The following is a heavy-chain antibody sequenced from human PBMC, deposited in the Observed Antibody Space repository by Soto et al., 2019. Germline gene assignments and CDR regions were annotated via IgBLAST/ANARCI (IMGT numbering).Heavy chain of an antibody. V-gene: IGHV3-48*01. CDR3: AEGHGAFGY. Sequence: GGSLRFSCAASGLIFSSYSMNWVRQAPGKGLEWVSYISSSSGTIYYADSVKGRFTISRDNVKNSLYLQMNSLRAEDTAVYYCAEGHGAFGYWGQGTLVTVSS. CDR2: ISSSSGTI. J-gene: IGHJ4*02. CDR1: GLIFSSYS. D-gene: IGHD4-17*01.